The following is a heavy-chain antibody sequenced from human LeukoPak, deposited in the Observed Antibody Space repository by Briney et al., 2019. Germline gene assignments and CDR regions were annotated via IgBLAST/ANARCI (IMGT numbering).Heavy chain of an antibody. CDR3: ARGGRAYYDYVWGSYRYWAPCDY. D-gene: IGHD3-16*02. Sequence: GGSLRLSCAASGFTFSSYSMNWVRQAPGKGLEWVSYISSSSSTIYYADSVKGRFTISRDNAKNSLYLQMNSLRDEDTAVYYCARGGRAYYDYVWGSYRYWAPCDYWGQGTLVTVSS. V-gene: IGHV3-48*02. CDR1: GFTFSSYS. CDR2: ISSSSSTI. J-gene: IGHJ4*02.